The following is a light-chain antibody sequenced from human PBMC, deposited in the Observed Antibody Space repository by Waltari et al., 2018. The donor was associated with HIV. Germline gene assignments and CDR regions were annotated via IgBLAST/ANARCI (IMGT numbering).Light chain of an antibody. CDR2: DNN. CDR3: GTWDSSLV. Sequence: QSVLTQPPSVSAAPGQRVTISCSGNSSIIEKNYVSWYQQIPGTAPKLLIYDNNTLPSGTPARFSGSKSGTSATLAITGLQTADEADYYCGTWDSSLVFGGGTKLTVL. CDR1: SSIIEKNY. V-gene: IGLV1-51*01. J-gene: IGLJ2*01.